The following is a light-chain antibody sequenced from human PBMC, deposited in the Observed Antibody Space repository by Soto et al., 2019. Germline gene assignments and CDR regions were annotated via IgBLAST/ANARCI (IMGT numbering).Light chain of an antibody. CDR2: ENN. CDR1: TSNIGDSY. CDR3: GTWDSSLSAVV. J-gene: IGLJ2*01. Sequence: QSVLTQPPSVSAAPGQTVTISCSGTTSNIGDSYVSWYQLLPGAAPKLLIYENNKRPSGIPDRFSGSKSGTSATLRVTGLQTGDEADYYCGTWDSSLSAVVFGGGTQLTVL. V-gene: IGLV1-51*01.